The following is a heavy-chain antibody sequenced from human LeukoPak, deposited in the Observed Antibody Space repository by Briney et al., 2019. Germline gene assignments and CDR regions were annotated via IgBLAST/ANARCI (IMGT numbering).Heavy chain of an antibody. Sequence: GASVKVSCKASGYTFTSYGITWVRHAPGQGLEWMGRISDYNGNTNYAQKVQGRVTMTTDTSTSTAYMELRSLRSDDTAVYYCARSTYGSGSYYLVYWGQGTLVTVSS. CDR1: GYTFTSYG. V-gene: IGHV1-18*01. D-gene: IGHD3-10*01. CDR3: ARSTYGSGSYYLVY. CDR2: ISDYNGNT. J-gene: IGHJ4*02.